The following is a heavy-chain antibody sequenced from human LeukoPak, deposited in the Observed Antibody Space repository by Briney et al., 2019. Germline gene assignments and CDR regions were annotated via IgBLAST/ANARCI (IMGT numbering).Heavy chain of an antibody. Sequence: GASVKVSCKASGYTFTSYGLSWVRQAPGQGLEWMGWISAYNGNTNYAQKLQGRVTMTTDTSTSTAYMELRSLRSDDTAVYYCARAHGYYDSSGYHLDYWGQGTLVTVSS. J-gene: IGHJ4*02. CDR2: ISAYNGNT. D-gene: IGHD3-22*01. CDR3: ARAHGYYDSSGYHLDY. V-gene: IGHV1-18*01. CDR1: GYTFTSYG.